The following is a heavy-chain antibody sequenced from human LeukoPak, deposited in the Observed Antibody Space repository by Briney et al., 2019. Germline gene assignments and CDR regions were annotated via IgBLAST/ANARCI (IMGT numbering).Heavy chain of an antibody. Sequence: PSETLSLTCAVSGYSISSGYYWVWIRQPPAKGLEWIGSIYHSGSTYYNPSLKSRVTKSVDTSKNQFSLKLSSVTAADTAVYYCARSYGSGNYYDAFDLWGQGTVVTVSS. V-gene: IGHV4-38-2*01. D-gene: IGHD3-10*01. CDR2: IYHSGST. CDR1: GYSISSGYY. CDR3: ARSYGSGNYYDAFDL. J-gene: IGHJ3*01.